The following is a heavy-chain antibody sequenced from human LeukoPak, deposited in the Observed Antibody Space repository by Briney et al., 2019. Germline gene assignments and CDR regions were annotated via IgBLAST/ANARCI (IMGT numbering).Heavy chain of an antibody. V-gene: IGHV3-53*01. CDR1: GFTVTSNY. J-gene: IGHJ4*02. CDR3: ARESGYSYGLAGFFDY. D-gene: IGHD5-18*01. Sequence: PGGSLRLSCAASGFTVTSNYMSWVRQAPGKGLEWVSVIYGDGRIHYADSVKGRFTISTDDSKNTLYLQMNSLRAEDTAVYYCARESGYSYGLAGFFDYWGQGTLVTVSS. CDR2: IYGDGRI.